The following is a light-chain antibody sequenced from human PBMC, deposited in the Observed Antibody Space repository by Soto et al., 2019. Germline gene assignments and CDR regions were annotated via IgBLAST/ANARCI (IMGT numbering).Light chain of an antibody. Sequence: AIRMTQSPSSLSASTGDRVTITCRASQGISSYLAWYQQKPGKAPKLLIYAASTLQSGVPSRFSGSGSGTEFALTISSLQPDDFATYYCQQAYSFPITFGQGTRLEIK. CDR3: QQAYSFPIT. J-gene: IGKJ5*01. CDR2: AAS. CDR1: QGISSY. V-gene: IGKV1-8*01.